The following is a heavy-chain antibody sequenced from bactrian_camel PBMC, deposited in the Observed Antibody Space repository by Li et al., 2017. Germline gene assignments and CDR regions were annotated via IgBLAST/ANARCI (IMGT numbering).Heavy chain of an antibody. CDR3: AADPKRARPYCGGAYFQHLGEYSD. Sequence: VQLVESGGGSVEAGGSLRLSCTASKATDSSVSGSVCMGWFRQPPGKEREGVASIDHDGSTYYADSVKGRFTISQGNAKNTIFLQMNSLKPADTAMYYCAADPKRARPYCGGAYFQHLGEYSDWGQGTQVTVS. D-gene: IGHD2*01. CDR2: IDHDGST. CDR1: KATDSSVSGSVC. V-gene: IGHV3S55*01. J-gene: IGHJ4*01.